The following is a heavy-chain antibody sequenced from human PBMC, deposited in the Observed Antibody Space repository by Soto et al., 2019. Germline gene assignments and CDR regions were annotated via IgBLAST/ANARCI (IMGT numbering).Heavy chain of an antibody. CDR2: IKSRDAGGTT. V-gene: IGHV3-15*01. Sequence: EVQLVESGGGLVKPGGSLRLSCAASGFTFNNGWMSWVRQPPGKGLEWVGRIKSRDAGGTTDYSAPVQGRFTISRDDSKNTVYLQLNSLKTEDTAVYYCTTDSTQTFWDGGPRYSVQTKIHDSWGQGTLVTVSS. D-gene: IGHD2-15*01. CDR1: GFTFNNGW. CDR3: TTDSTQTFWDGGPRYSVQTKIHDS. J-gene: IGHJ4*02.